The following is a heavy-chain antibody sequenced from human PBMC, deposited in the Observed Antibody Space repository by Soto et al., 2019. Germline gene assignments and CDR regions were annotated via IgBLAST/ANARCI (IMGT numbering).Heavy chain of an antibody. CDR2: ISGSGGTT. CDR3: AKGEDDIGFVIHHDY. V-gene: IGHV3-23*01. Sequence: EVQVLESGGGLVQPGGSLRLSCAASGFSFSSFAMSWVRQAPGKGLEWVSTISGSGGTTYYADSVKGRFTVSRDNSKKSLYLQMSSLRAEDTAIYYCAKGEDDIGFVIHHDYWGQGALVTDSS. J-gene: IGHJ4*02. CDR1: GFSFSSFA. D-gene: IGHD3-9*01.